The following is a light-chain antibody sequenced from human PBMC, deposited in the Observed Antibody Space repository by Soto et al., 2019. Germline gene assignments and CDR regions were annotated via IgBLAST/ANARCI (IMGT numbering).Light chain of an antibody. J-gene: IGLJ1*01. CDR1: SSDVGSYNL. CDR2: EVS. V-gene: IGLV2-23*02. CDR3: CSYAGSRRV. Sequence: QSVLTQPASVSGSPGQSITISCTGTSSDVGSYNLVSWYQQHPGKAPKFMIYEVSKRPSGVSNRFSGSKSGNTASLTISGLQAEDEADYYCCSYAGSRRVFGTGTKVTVL.